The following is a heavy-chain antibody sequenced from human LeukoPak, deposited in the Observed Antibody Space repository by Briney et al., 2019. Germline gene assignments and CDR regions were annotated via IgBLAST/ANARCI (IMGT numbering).Heavy chain of an antibody. D-gene: IGHD5-18*01. V-gene: IGHV1-2*02. CDR1: GYTFTGYY. CDR2: INPNSGGT. Sequence: ASVKVSCKASGYTFTGYYMHWVRQAPGQGLECMGWINPNSGGTNYAQKFQGRVTMTRDTSISTAYMELSGLRSDDTAVYYCARGGHTYSYFPKPWDYWGQGTLVTVSS. CDR3: ARGGHTYSYFPKPWDY. J-gene: IGHJ4*02.